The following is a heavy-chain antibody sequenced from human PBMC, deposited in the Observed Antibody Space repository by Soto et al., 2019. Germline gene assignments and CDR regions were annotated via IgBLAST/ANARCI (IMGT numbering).Heavy chain of an antibody. CDR2: IWYDGSNK. D-gene: IGHD3-9*01. J-gene: IGHJ4*02. CDR1: GFTFSSYG. Sequence: PGGSLRLSCAASGFTFSSYGMHCVRQAPGKGLEWVAVIWYDGSNKYYADSVKGRFTISRDNSKNTLYLQMNSLRAEDTAVYYCARGPLTGPESYYFDYWGQGTLVTVSS. V-gene: IGHV3-33*01. CDR3: ARGPLTGPESYYFDY.